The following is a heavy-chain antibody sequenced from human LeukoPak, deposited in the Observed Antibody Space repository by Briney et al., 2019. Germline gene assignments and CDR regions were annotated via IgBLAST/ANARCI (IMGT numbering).Heavy chain of an antibody. CDR3: ARGPDFGDRVDYFDY. CDR2: IKQDGSQ. V-gene: IGHV3-7*01. Sequence: GGSLRLSCAASGFTFSRHWMGWVRQAPGKGLEWVASIKQDGSQYYVDSVKGRFFISRENAKNSVSLQMNSLRGEDTAVYYCARGPDFGDRVDYFDYWGQGTLVTVS. CDR1: GFTFSRHW. D-gene: IGHD4-17*01. J-gene: IGHJ4*02.